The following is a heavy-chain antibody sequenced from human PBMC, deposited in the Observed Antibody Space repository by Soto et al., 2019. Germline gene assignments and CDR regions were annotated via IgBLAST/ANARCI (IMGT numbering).Heavy chain of an antibody. V-gene: IGHV3-21*01. D-gene: IGHD6-13*01. CDR3: ARGPLPAAAPNYFDY. Sequence: KPGGSLRLSCAASGFTFSSYSMNWVRQAPGKGLEWVSSISSSSSYIYYADSVKGRFTISRDNAKNSLYLQMNSLRAEDTAVYYCARGPLPAAAPNYFDYWGQGTLVTVSS. J-gene: IGHJ4*02. CDR2: ISSSSSYI. CDR1: GFTFSSYS.